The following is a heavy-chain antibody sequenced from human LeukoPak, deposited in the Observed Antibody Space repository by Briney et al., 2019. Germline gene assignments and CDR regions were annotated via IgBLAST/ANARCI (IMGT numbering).Heavy chain of an antibody. J-gene: IGHJ4*02. CDR1: GGSISSGSSS. CDR2: IYPRGST. D-gene: IGHD7-27*01. Sequence: SETLSLTCAVSGGSISSGSSSWSWIRQPPGKGLEWIGYIYPRGSTYYNPSLKSRVILSLDKSANQFSLNLSSVTAADTAVYYCARFSPRAMGNYLYFWGQGTLVTVSS. V-gene: IGHV4-30-2*01. CDR3: ARFSPRAMGNYLYF.